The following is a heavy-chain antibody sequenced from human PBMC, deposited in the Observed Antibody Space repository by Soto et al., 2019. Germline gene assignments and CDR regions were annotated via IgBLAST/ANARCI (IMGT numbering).Heavy chain of an antibody. V-gene: IGHV3-64*01. CDR3: TTGYGHYLDY. CDR2: ISSNGGST. Sequence: EVQLVESGGGLVQPGGSLRLSCAASGFTFSSYAMHWVRKASGKGLEYVSVISSNGGSTDYANSVKGRFTISRDNSKNTLYLQIGSLRAEDITVYYCTTGYGHYLDYWGQRHLVTVS. CDR1: GFTFSSYA. D-gene: IGHD5-18*01. J-gene: IGHJ4*02.